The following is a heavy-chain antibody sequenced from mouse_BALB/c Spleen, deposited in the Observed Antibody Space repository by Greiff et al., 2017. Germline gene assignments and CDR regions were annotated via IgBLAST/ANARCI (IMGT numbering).Heavy chain of an antibody. CDR2: IRSKSNNYAT. CDR1: GFTFNTYA. CDR3: VRQSYGNYAFAY. V-gene: IGHV10-1*02. Sequence: EVKLVESGGGLVQPKGSLKLSCAASGFTFNTYAMNWVRQAPGKGLEWVARIRSKSNNYATYYADSVKDRFTISRDDSQSMLYLQMNNLKTEDTAMYYCVRQSYGNYAFAYWGQGTLVTVSA. D-gene: IGHD2-1*01. J-gene: IGHJ3*01.